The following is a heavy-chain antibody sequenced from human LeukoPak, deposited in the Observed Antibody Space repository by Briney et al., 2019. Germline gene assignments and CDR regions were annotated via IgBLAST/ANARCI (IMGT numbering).Heavy chain of an antibody. Sequence: SVKVSCKVSGYTLTELSMHWVRQAPGKGLEWMGGFDPEDGETIYAQKFQGRVTMTEDTSTDTAYMELSSLRSEDTAVYYCATDSAVLEAYDAFDIWGQGTMITVSS. D-gene: IGHD2-15*01. CDR3: ATDSAVLEAYDAFDI. J-gene: IGHJ3*02. V-gene: IGHV1-24*01. CDR1: GYTLTELS. CDR2: FDPEDGET.